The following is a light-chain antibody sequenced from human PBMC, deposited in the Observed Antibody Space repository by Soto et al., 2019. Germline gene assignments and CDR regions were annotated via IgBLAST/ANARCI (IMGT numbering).Light chain of an antibody. Sequence: VLTQSPSALSLSPGERATLSCKASQSVSSSYLAWYQQKPGQAPRLLIYGASSRATGIPDRFSGSGSGTDFTLTSSRVEPEDSAVYYCQHYGSSPTFGGGTKVDIK. J-gene: IGKJ4*01. CDR3: QHYGSSPT. CDR1: QSVSSSY. V-gene: IGKV3-20*01. CDR2: GAS.